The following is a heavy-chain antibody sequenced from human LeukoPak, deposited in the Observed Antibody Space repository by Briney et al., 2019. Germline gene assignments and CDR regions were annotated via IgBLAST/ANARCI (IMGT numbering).Heavy chain of an antibody. D-gene: IGHD1-1*01. Sequence: ASETLSLTCTASGNSISSFFWSWLRQPPGKGPEWIGSMPYSGDSKYNPSLRSRVSLSIDTSKQQFSLRLSSVTAADTAVYYCARDLELERNRWNYFESWGQGALVTVSS. CDR1: GNSISSFF. J-gene: IGHJ4*02. V-gene: IGHV4-59*01. CDR2: MPYSGDS. CDR3: ARDLELERNRWNYFES.